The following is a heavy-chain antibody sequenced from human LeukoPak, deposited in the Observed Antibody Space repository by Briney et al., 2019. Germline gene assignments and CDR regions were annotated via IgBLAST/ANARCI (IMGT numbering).Heavy chain of an antibody. CDR1: DGSISSYY. Sequence: PSETLSLTCTVSDGSISSYYWSWIRQPAGKGLEWIGRIYTSGSTNYNPSLESRVTMSVDTSKNQFSLKLSSVTAADTAVYYCAGGTRGYSYGYRFDYWGQGTLVTVSS. V-gene: IGHV4-4*07. CDR3: AGGTRGYSYGYRFDY. J-gene: IGHJ4*02. D-gene: IGHD5-18*01. CDR2: IYTSGST.